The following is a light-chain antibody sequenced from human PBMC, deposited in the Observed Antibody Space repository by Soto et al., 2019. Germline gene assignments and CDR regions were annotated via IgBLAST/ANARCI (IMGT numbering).Light chain of an antibody. CDR2: KVS. Sequence: DVVMTQSPLSLPVTLGQPASISCRSNQSLVHSDGIAYFSWCQQRPGRSPRRLIYKVSNRDSGVPAIFSGSGSGTDFALKISRVEAEDVGVYYCMQVTHWPITFGQGTRLEIK. CDR3: MQVTHWPIT. CDR1: QSLVHSDGIAY. J-gene: IGKJ5*01. V-gene: IGKV2-30*02.